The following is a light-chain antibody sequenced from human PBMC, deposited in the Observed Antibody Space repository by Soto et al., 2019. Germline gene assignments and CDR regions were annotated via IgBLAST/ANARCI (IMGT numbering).Light chain of an antibody. CDR2: EVS. CDR1: SSDVGAYNY. V-gene: IGLV2-14*01. J-gene: IGLJ3*02. Sequence: QSALTQPASVSGSPGQSITISCTGTSSDVGAYNYVSWYQQHPGKAPKLMIYEVSNRPSGVSDRFSGSRSGNTASLTISGLQAEDESDYYCISYTSSSTWVFGGGTKQTVL. CDR3: ISYTSSSTWV.